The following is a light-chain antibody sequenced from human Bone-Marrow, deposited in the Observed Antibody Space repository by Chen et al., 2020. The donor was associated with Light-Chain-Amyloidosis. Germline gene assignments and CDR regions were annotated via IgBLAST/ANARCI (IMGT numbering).Light chain of an antibody. J-gene: IGLJ2*01. CDR1: DLPTKY. CDR2: RDT. Sequence: SYELTQPPSVSVSPGQTARIPCSGDDLPTKYAYWYQQKPGQAPVLVIHRDTERPSGISERFSGSSSGTTATLTISGVQAEDEAEYHCQSADSSGTYEVICGGGTKLTVL. CDR3: QSADSSGTYEVI. V-gene: IGLV3-25*03.